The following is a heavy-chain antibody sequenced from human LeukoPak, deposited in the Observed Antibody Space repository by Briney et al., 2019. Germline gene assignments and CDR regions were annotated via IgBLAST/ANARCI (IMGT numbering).Heavy chain of an antibody. Sequence: PGGSLRLSCAASGFTFSSYAMSWVRQAPGKGLEWASAISGSGGSTYYADSVKGRFTISRDNSKNTLYLQMNSLRAEDTAVYYCAKATEMATVMYYFDYWGQGTLVTVSS. CDR3: AKATEMATVMYYFDY. J-gene: IGHJ4*02. D-gene: IGHD5-24*01. CDR1: GFTFSSYA. V-gene: IGHV3-23*01. CDR2: ISGSGGST.